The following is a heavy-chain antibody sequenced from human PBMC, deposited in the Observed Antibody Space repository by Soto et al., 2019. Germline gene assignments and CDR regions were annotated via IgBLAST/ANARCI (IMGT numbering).Heavy chain of an antibody. J-gene: IGHJ4*02. CDR1: GFTFSTYQ. CDR2: ISVSGDNT. CDR3: VKGGWLDY. Sequence: GESLRLSCEASGFTFSTYQMSWVRQAPGKGLEWVSFISVSGDNTHYADSVKGRFTISRDNSKNTLYLQVDSLRAEATAVYYCVKGGWLDYWGQGTLVSVSS. D-gene: IGHD2-15*01. V-gene: IGHV3-23*01.